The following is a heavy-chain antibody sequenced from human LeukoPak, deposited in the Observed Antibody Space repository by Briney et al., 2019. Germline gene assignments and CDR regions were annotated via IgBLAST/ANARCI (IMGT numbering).Heavy chain of an antibody. CDR2: IYYSGST. V-gene: IGHV4-59*01. Sequence: PSETLSLTCTVSGGSISSYYWSWIRQRPGKGLEWMGYIYYSGSTNYNPSLKSRVTISVDTSKNQFSLKLSSVTAADTAVYYCARGHSSSPFTLDYWGQGTLVTVSS. CDR3: ARGHSSSPFTLDY. D-gene: IGHD6-6*01. CDR1: GGSISSYY. J-gene: IGHJ4*02.